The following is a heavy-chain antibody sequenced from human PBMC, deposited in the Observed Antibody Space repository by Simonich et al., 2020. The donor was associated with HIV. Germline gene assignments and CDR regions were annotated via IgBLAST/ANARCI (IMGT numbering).Heavy chain of an antibody. Sequence: EVQLVQSGAEVKKPGATVKISCRVVGYTFTDYYIHWVQQVPGKGLEWVCLVDPEHDEKISAEKFQGSLTITADTSPDIAYMELSSRRSEDTAVYYCATVGLRDGYNYYWGQGTLITVSS. CDR2: VDPEHDEK. CDR3: ATVGLRDGYNYY. D-gene: IGHD1-1*01. J-gene: IGHJ4*02. V-gene: IGHV1-69-2*01. CDR1: GYTFTDYY.